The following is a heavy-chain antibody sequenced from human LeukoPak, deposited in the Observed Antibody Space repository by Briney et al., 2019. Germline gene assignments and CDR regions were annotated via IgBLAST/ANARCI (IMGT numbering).Heavy chain of an antibody. CDR3: ARHGEPGIAAPTNLYFDY. D-gene: IGHD6-13*01. V-gene: IGHV4-39*01. CDR1: GGSISGSSYY. CDR2: IYYSGST. Sequence: SETLSLTCTVSGGSISGSSYYWGWIRQPPGKGLEWIGSIYYSGSTYYNPSLKSRVTISVDTPKNQFSLKLSSVTAADTAVYYCARHGEPGIAAPTNLYFDYWGQGTLVTVSS. J-gene: IGHJ4*02.